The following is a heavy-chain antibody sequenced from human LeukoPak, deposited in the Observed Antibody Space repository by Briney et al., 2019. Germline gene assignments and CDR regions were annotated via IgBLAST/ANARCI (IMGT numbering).Heavy chain of an antibody. CDR3: ARAVKTYYYGGDAFDI. CDR1: GGSISSYY. Sequence: SETLSLTCTVSGGSISSYYWSWIRQPPGKGLEWIGYIYYSGSTNYNPSLKSRVTISVDTSKNQFSLKLSSVTAADTAVYYCARAVKTYYYGGDAFDIWGQGTMVTVSS. CDR2: IYYSGST. D-gene: IGHD3-10*01. J-gene: IGHJ3*02. V-gene: IGHV4-59*08.